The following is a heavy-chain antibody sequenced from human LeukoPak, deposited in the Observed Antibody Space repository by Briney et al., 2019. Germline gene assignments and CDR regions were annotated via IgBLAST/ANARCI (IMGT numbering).Heavy chain of an antibody. D-gene: IGHD2-15*01. CDR2: IRYDGSNK. CDR1: GFTFSSYG. V-gene: IGHV3-30*02. J-gene: IGHJ4*02. Sequence: GGSLRLSCAASGFTFSSYGMHWVRQAPGKGLEWVAFIRYDGSNKYYADSVKGRFTISRDNSKNTLYLQMNSLRAEDTAVYYCANRNDIALDYWGQGTPVTVSS. CDR3: ANRNDIALDY.